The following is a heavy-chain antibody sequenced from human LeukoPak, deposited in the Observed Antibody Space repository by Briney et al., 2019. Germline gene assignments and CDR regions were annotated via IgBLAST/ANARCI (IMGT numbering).Heavy chain of an antibody. CDR2: IIPIFGTA. J-gene: IGHJ5*02. V-gene: IGHV1-69*13. CDR1: GGTFSSYA. D-gene: IGHD2-2*01. Sequence: SVKVSCKASGGTFSSYAISWVRQAPGQGFEWMGGIIPIFGTANYAQKFQGRVTITADESTSTAYMGLSSLRSEDTAVYYCAREEVYCSSTSCYFPWGQGTLVTVSS. CDR3: AREEVYCSSTSCYFP.